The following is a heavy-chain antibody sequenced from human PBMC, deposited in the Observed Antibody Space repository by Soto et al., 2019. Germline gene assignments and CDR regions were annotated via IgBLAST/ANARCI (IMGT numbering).Heavy chain of an antibody. V-gene: IGHV2-5*01. CDR2: IYWNDHK. D-gene: IGHD6-6*01. CDR1: GFSLSTPGVG. CDR3: AHRRPESIAARGNYFDS. J-gene: IGHJ4*02. Sequence: QITLKESGPTLVNPTQTLTLTCTFSGFSLSTPGVGVGWIRQPPGQALEWLALIYWNDHKRYSPSLKSRLTITKDTSKNQVVLTLTNMDPVDTDTYYCAHRRPESIAARGNYFDSWGQGTLVTVSS.